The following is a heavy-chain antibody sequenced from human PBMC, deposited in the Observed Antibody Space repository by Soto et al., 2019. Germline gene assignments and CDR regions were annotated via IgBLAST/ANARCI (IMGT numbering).Heavy chain of an antibody. CDR2: IIPIFGTA. CDR1: GGTFSSYA. D-gene: IGHD3-3*01. Sequence: ASVKVSCKASGGTFSSYAISWVRQAPGQGLEWMGGIIPIFGTANYAQKFQGRVTITADESTSTAYMELSSLRSEDTAVYYCASDFGVVIPPGYLGQGTLVTVSS. CDR3: ASDFGVVIPPGY. J-gene: IGHJ4*02. V-gene: IGHV1-69*13.